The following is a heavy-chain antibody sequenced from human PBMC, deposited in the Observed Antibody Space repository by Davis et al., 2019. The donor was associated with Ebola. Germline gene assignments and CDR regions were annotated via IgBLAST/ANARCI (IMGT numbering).Heavy chain of an antibody. D-gene: IGHD4-17*01. V-gene: IGHV4-59*01. CDR2: IYHSGNT. CDR1: RDSITNYY. J-gene: IGHJ4*02. CDR3: ARIDYGAYAVEY. Sequence: PSETLSLTCTVSRDSITNYYWGWIRQPPGPGLGRIGHIYHSGNTKYNPSLESRVSISVDTSKNHFSLKLSSVTAADTAVYYCARIDYGAYAVEYWGQGTLVTVSS.